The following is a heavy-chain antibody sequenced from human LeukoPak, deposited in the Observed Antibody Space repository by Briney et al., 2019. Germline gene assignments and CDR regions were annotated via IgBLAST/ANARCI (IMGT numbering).Heavy chain of an antibody. V-gene: IGHV1-69*06. CDR1: GGAFSRYA. CDR3: ARIVGATTRWFDP. Sequence: ASVKVSCKASGGAFSRYAISWVRQAPGQRLEWMGGVIPIFGTANYAQKFQGRVTTTAAKSTSTAYMELSSLRSEDTAVYYCARIVGATTRWFDPWGQGTLVTVSS. CDR2: VIPIFGTA. D-gene: IGHD1-26*01. J-gene: IGHJ5*02.